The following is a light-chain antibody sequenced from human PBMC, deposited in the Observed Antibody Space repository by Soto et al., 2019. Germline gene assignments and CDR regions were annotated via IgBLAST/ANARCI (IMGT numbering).Light chain of an antibody. CDR2: DTS. J-gene: IGLJ3*02. CDR1: MGAVTSSHY. V-gene: IGLV7-46*01. CDR3: SLSYSDVRV. Sequence: QAVVTQEPSLTVSQGGPVLLTFASRMGAVTSSHYPYWFQQKPGQAPRALIYDTSNNHSWTPARFSGSLLGGKPALILSGAQPEDEADYYCSLSYSDVRVFGGGTKLTVL.